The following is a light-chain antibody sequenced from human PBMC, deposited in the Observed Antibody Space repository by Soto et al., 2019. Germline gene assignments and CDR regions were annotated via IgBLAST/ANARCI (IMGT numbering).Light chain of an antibody. Sequence: EIVMTQSPATLSVSPGERATLSCRASQSVSSNLAWYQQKPGQAPRLLTYGASTRATGIPARFSGSGSGREFTLTISSLQSEDFAVYYCQQYNNWPALTFGGGTKVEIK. J-gene: IGKJ4*01. CDR3: QQYNNWPALT. CDR1: QSVSSN. CDR2: GAS. V-gene: IGKV3-15*01.